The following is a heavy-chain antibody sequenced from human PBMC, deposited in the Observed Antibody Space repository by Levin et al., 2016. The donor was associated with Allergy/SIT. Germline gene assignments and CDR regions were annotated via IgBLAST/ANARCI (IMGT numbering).Heavy chain of an antibody. J-gene: IGHJ5*02. CDR2: MNPNSGNT. V-gene: IGHV1-8*01. CDR1: GYTFTSYD. D-gene: IGHD2-2*01. CDR3: ARAPRYCSSTSCYFIPTKNWFDP. Sequence: ASVKVSCKASGYTFTSYDINWVRQASGQGLEWMGWMNPNSGNTGYAQKFQGRVTMTRNTSISTAYMELSSLRSEDTAVYYCARAPRYCSSTSCYFIPTKNWFDPWGQGTLVTVSS.